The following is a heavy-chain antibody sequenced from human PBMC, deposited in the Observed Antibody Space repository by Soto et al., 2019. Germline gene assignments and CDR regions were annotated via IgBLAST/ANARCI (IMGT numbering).Heavy chain of an antibody. CDR2: IYSGGST. Sequence: EVQLVESGGGLVQPGGSLRLSCAASGFTVSSNYMSWVRQAPGKGLEWVSVIYSGGSTYYADSVKGRFTISRDNSKNTLYLQMNSLRAEDTAVYYCARERFLEWLLPVPGWFDPWGQGTLLTVSS. V-gene: IGHV3-66*01. CDR1: GFTVSSNY. J-gene: IGHJ5*02. D-gene: IGHD3-3*01. CDR3: ARERFLEWLLPVPGWFDP.